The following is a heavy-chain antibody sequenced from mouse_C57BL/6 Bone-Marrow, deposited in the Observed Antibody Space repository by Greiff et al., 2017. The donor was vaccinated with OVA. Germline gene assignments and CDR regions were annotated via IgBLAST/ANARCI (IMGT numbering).Heavy chain of an antibody. D-gene: IGHD2-1*01. CDR1: GYTFTSYW. CDR3: ARTGLYYGNYVGVYWYFDV. Sequence: QVQLQQPGAELVKPGASVKMSCKASGYTFTSYWITWVKQRPGQGPEWIGDIYPGSGSTNYNEKFKSKATLTVDTSSSTAYMQLSSLTSEDSAVYYCARTGLYYGNYVGVYWYFDVWGTGTTVTVSS. CDR2: IYPGSGST. J-gene: IGHJ1*03. V-gene: IGHV1-55*01.